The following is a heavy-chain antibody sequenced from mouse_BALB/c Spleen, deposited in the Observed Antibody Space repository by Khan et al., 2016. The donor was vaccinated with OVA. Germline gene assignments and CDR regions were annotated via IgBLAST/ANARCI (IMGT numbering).Heavy chain of an antibody. V-gene: IGHV9-3-1*01. Sequence: QIQLVQSGPELKKPGETVKISCKASGYTFTTNGMNWVKQAPGKGLKWMGWINTYTGEPISADDFTGRFAFSLETSASTAYLQINNLKNEDTATYVCARVGYNGTMDYWGQGTSVTVSS. CDR2: INTYTGEP. CDR3: ARVGYNGTMDY. D-gene: IGHD2-14*01. J-gene: IGHJ4*01. CDR1: GYTFTTNG.